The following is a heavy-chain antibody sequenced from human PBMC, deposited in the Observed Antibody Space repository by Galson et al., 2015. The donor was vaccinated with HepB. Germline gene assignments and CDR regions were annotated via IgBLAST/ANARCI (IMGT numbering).Heavy chain of an antibody. CDR3: AKDLGSGSYSGDAFDI. CDR1: GFTFDDYA. CDR2: ISWNSGSI. Sequence: SLRLSCAASGFTFDDYAMHWVRQAPGKGLEWVSGISWNSGSIGYADSVKGRFTISRDNAKNSLYLQMNSLRAEDTALYYCAKDLGSGSYSGDAFDIWGQGTMVTVSS. D-gene: IGHD1-26*01. V-gene: IGHV3-9*01. J-gene: IGHJ3*02.